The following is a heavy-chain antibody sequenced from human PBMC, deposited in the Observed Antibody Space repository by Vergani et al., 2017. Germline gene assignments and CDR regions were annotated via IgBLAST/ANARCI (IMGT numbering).Heavy chain of an antibody. D-gene: IGHD1-26*01. CDR3: ARSRPLYSGSPDAFDI. CDR1: GDSFPTYW. V-gene: IGHV5-51*01. CDR2: IYPGDSDT. Sequence: EVQLVQSGAEVKKPGESLEISCKGSGDSFPTYWIGWVRQMPGKGLEWMGIIYPGDSDTRYSPSFQGQVTISADKSISTAYLQWSSLKASDTAMYYCARSRPLYSGSPDAFDIWGQGTMVTVSS. J-gene: IGHJ3*02.